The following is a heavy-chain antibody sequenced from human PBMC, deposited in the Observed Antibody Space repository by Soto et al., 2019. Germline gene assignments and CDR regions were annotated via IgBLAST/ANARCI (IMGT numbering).Heavy chain of an antibody. V-gene: IGHV3-30*18. J-gene: IGHJ6*02. D-gene: IGHD1-1*01. CDR2: ISYDGSNK. CDR3: AKRATTITWNDYYGMDV. Sequence: QVQLVESGGGVVQPGRSLRLSCAASGFTFSSYGMHWVRQAPGKGLEWVAVISYDGSNKYYADSVKGRFTISRDNSKNTLYLQMNSLRAEDTAVYYCAKRATTITWNDYYGMDVWGQGTTVTVSS. CDR1: GFTFSSYG.